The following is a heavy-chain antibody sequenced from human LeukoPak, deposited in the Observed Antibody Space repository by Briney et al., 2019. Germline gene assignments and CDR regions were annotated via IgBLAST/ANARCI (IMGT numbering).Heavy chain of an antibody. J-gene: IGHJ5*02. CDR1: GFTFSDYY. Sequence: PGGSLRLSCAASGFTFSDYYMSWIRQAPGKGLEWVSYISSSSSYTNYADSVKGRFTISRDNAKNSLYLQMNSLRAEDTAVYYCARETGSGGGRFDPWGQGTLVTVSS. D-gene: IGHD2-15*01. CDR3: ARETGSGGGRFDP. CDR2: ISSSSSYT. V-gene: IGHV3-11*05.